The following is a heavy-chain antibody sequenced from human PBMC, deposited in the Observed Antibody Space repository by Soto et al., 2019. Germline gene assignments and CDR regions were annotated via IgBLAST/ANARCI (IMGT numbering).Heavy chain of an antibody. Sequence: GDSLKISCKASGHDSRKNLIFWARQMPGKXLECVGPIFPGYSAISYNPSFQSKVTISTGTSNGTAYLQWRSLKTADTAMYYCARRGEYFLNSSYYGLDAWGQGTMVTVSS. V-gene: IGHV5-51*01. D-gene: IGHD3-22*01. CDR2: IFPGYSAI. CDR1: GHDSRKNL. CDR3: ARRGEYFLNSSYYGLDA. J-gene: IGHJ5*02.